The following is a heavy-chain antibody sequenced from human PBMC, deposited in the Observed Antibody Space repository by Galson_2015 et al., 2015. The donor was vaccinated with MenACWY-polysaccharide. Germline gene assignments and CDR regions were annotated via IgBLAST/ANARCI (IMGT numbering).Heavy chain of an antibody. Sequence: SLRLSCAASGFTFSTYAMSWVRQAPGKGLEWVSAISGSGDGTYYADSVKGRFTISRDNSKNTLYLQMNSLRAEDTAVYCCARHLTILQMFDYWGQGTLVTVSS. V-gene: IGHV3-23*01. CDR3: ARHLTILQMFDY. CDR2: ISGSGDGT. J-gene: IGHJ4*02. CDR1: GFTFSTYA. D-gene: IGHD3-3*01.